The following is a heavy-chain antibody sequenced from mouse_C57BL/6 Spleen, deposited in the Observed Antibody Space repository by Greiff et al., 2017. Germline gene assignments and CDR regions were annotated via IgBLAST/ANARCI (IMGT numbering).Heavy chain of an antibody. V-gene: IGHV14-2*01. Sequence: VQLQQSGAELVKPGASVKLSCTASGFNIKDYYMHWVKQRTEQGLEWIGRIDPEDGETKYAPKFQGKATITADTSSNTAYLQRSSLTSEDTAVYYCARPGGAYDGYLPYYAMDYWGQGTSVTVSS. J-gene: IGHJ4*01. CDR3: ARPGGAYDGYLPYYAMDY. CDR1: GFNIKDYY. D-gene: IGHD2-3*01. CDR2: IDPEDGET.